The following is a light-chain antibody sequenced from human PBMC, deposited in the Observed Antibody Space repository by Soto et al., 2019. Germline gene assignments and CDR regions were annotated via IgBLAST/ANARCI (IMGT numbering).Light chain of an antibody. CDR3: QHYNSYSEA. J-gene: IGKJ1*01. V-gene: IGKV1-5*03. CDR1: QTISSW. CDR2: KAS. Sequence: DIQMTQSPSTVSAYVGDRVTITCRASQTISSWLAWYQQEPGKAPKLLIYKASTLKSGVPSRFSGSGSGTEFTLTISSLQPDDFATYYCQHYNSYSEAFGQGTKVDI.